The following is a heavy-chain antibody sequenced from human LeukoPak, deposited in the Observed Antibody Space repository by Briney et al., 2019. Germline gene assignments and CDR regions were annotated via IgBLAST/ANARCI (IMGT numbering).Heavy chain of an antibody. CDR3: ARDQNAARQGIDY. CDR1: GGSFSGYY. D-gene: IGHD6-6*01. V-gene: IGHV4-34*01. Sequence: SETLSLTCAVYGGSFSGYYWSWIRQPPGKGLEWIGEINHSGSTNYNPSLKSRVTISVDTSKNKFSLKLSSVTAADTAVYYCARDQNAARQGIDYWGQGTLVTVSS. J-gene: IGHJ4*02. CDR2: INHSGST.